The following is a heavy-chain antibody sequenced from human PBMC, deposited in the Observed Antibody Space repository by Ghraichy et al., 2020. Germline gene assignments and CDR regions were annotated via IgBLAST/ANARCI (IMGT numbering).Heavy chain of an antibody. J-gene: IGHJ5*02. CDR1: GYTFTSYA. Sequence: ASVKVSCKASGYTFTSYAMHWVRQAPGQRLEWMGWINAGNGNTKYSQKFRGRVTITRDTSASTAYMELTSLRSEDTAVYYCAREGYSSGWPLNWFDPWGQGTLVTVSS. CDR3: AREGYSSGWPLNWFDP. D-gene: IGHD6-19*01. CDR2: INAGNGNT. V-gene: IGHV1-3*01.